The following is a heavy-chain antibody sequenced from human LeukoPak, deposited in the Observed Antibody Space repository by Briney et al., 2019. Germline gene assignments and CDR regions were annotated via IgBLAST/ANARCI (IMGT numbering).Heavy chain of an antibody. V-gene: IGHV4-59*01. CDR3: ARGVYIAAAQYGY. D-gene: IGHD6-13*01. CDR1: GVSISNYY. Sequence: SETLSLTCTVSGVSISNYYWSWIRQPPGKGLEWIGYIYYSGTTNYNPSLKSPVTISVDTSKNQFSLKLNSVTAADTAVYYCARGVYIAAAQYGYWGQGTLVTVSS. J-gene: IGHJ4*02. CDR2: IYYSGTT.